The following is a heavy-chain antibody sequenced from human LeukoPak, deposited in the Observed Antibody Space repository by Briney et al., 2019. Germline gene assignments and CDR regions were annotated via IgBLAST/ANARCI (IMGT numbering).Heavy chain of an antibody. Sequence: KPSETLSLTCTVSGGSISDYYWGWIRQPPGKGLEWIGSIYYSGSTYYNPSLKSRVTISVDTSKNQFSLKLSSVTAADTAVYYCARHRPQSPYGQDAFDIWGQGTMVTVSS. J-gene: IGHJ3*02. CDR1: GGSISDYY. CDR3: ARHRPQSPYGQDAFDI. CDR2: IYYSGST. D-gene: IGHD4-17*01. V-gene: IGHV4-39*01.